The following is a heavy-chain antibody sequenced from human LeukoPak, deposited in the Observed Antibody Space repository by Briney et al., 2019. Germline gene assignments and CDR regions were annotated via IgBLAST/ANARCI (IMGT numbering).Heavy chain of an antibody. CDR2: ISFDGSNK. CDR3: ARDLEYSSSDRPFDI. CDR1: GFTFSNYA. J-gene: IGHJ3*02. V-gene: IGHV3-30-3*01. D-gene: IGHD6-6*01. Sequence: GGSLRLSCAASGFTFSNYAMHWVRQAPDKGLEWVAVISFDGSNKYYADSVKGRFTISRDNSKNTLYLQMNSLISEDTAVYYCARDLEYSSSDRPFDIWGQGTMVTVSS.